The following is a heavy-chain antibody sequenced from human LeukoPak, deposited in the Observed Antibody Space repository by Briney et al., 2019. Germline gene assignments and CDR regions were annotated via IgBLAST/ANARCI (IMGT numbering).Heavy chain of an antibody. CDR2: INHSGSA. CDR3: ARGEKWEIHGFDF. V-gene: IGHV4-34*01. J-gene: IGHJ3*01. Sequence: SETLSLTCAVYGGSFSGYYWTWIRQTPGKGLEWIGEINHSGSADYNSSLKRRVTISVDTSKNQFSLRLDFLTAADTALYYCARGEKWEIHGFDFWGRGTMVTVSS. D-gene: IGHD1-26*01. CDR1: GGSFSGYY.